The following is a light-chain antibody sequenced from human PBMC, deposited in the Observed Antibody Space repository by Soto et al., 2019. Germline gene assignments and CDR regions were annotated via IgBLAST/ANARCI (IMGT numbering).Light chain of an antibody. J-gene: IGLJ2*01. V-gene: IGLV2-14*01. Sequence: QSALTQPACVSGSPGQSITISCTGTTSDVGGSTYVSWYQQHPGKAPKLIIYEVTKRPSGVSNRFSGSKSGNTASLTISGLQAEDETDYYCSSYTSSNTVVFGGGTKLTVL. CDR2: EVT. CDR3: SSYTSSNTVV. CDR1: TSDVGGSTY.